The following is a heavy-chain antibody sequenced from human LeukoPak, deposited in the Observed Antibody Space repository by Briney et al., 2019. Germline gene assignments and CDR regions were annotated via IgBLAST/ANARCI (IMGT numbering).Heavy chain of an antibody. D-gene: IGHD3-10*02. V-gene: IGHV4-4*07. CDR3: ARTASVRGVIKELDY. Sequence: SETLSLTCTVSGGSLSNHYWNWIRHPAGTGLEYIGRIFHTGSTNYNPSLKSRVTMSVDTSSNQFSLNLTSVTAADTAVYYCARTASVRGVIKELDYWGQGTLVTVSS. J-gene: IGHJ4*02. CDR2: IFHTGST. CDR1: GGSLSNHY.